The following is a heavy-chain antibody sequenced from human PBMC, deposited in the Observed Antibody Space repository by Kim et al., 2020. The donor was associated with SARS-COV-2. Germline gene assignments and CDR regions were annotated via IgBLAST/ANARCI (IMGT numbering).Heavy chain of an antibody. V-gene: IGHV1-18*01. Sequence: ASVKVSCKASGYTFTSYGISWVRQAPGQGLEWMAWISAYNGNTNYAQKLQGRVTMTTDTSTSTAYMELRSLRSDDTAVYYCARERMATIYGDTYYYYYGMDVWGQGTTVTVSS. D-gene: IGHD5-12*01. CDR3: ARERMATIYGDTYYYYYGMDV. CDR1: GYTFTSYG. J-gene: IGHJ6*02. CDR2: ISAYNGNT.